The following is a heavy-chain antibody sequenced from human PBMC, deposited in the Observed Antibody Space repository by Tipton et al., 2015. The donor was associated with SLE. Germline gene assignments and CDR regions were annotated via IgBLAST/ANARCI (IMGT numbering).Heavy chain of an antibody. V-gene: IGHV3-23*01. CDR1: GFTFSSYA. CDR3: AKYGQQLAFDY. Sequence: SLRLSCTASGFTFSSYAMTWVRQAPGKGLEWVSAIGAKDGSTYYADSVKGRFTISRDNSKNTLYLQMNSLRAEDTAVYYCAKYGQQLAFDYWGQGTLVTGSS. J-gene: IGHJ4*02. CDR2: IGAKDGST. D-gene: IGHD6-13*01.